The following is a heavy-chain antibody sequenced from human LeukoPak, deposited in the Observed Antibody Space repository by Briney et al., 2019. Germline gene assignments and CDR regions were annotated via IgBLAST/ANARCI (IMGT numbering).Heavy chain of an antibody. D-gene: IGHD5/OR15-5a*01. V-gene: IGHV3-13*01. CDR3: VRGGIRVSGIDAFDI. CDR1: GFTYSNYD. Sequence: GGSLRLSCAASGFTYSNYDMHWVRQGPGGGLEWVSAIGIADDTHYADSVKGRFTISRENAGNSLYLQINSLRDGDTAVYYCVRGGIRVSGIDAFDIWGQGTVVTVSS. CDR2: IGIADDT. J-gene: IGHJ3*02.